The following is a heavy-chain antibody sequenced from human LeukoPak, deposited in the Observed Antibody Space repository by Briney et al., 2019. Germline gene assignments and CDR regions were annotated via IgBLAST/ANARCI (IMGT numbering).Heavy chain of an antibody. CDR3: ARGLTDSSSWYSWYNNWFDP. D-gene: IGHD6-13*01. J-gene: IGHJ5*02. V-gene: IGHV4-34*01. Sequence: SETLSLTCAVYGGSFSGYYWSWIRQPPGKGLEWIGEINHSGSTNYNPSLKSRVTISVDTSKNQFSLKLSSVTAADTAVYYCARGLTDSSSWYSWYNNWFDPWGQGTLVTVPS. CDR2: INHSGST. CDR1: GGSFSGYY.